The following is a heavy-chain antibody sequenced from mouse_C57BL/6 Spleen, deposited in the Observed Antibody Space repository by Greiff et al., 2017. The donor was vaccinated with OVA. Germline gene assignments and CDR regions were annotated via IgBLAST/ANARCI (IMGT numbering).Heavy chain of an antibody. CDR2: IDPSDSDT. CDR3: AREGGYSNYFYAMDY. J-gene: IGHJ4*01. V-gene: IGHV1-52*01. Sequence: QVQLQQPGAELVRPGSSVKLSCKASGYTFTSYWMHWVKQRPIQGLEWIGNIDPSDSDTHYNQKFKDKATLTVDKSSSTAYMQLSSLTSEDSAVYYCAREGGYSNYFYAMDYWGQGTSVTVSS. D-gene: IGHD2-5*01. CDR1: GYTFTSYW.